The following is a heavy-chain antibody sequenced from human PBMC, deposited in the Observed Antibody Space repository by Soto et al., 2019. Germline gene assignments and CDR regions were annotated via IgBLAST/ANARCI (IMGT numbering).Heavy chain of an antibody. CDR1: GGSISSGDYY. CDR2: IYYSGST. Sequence: TLSLTCTVSGGSISSGDYYWSWIRQPPGKGLEWIGYIYYSGSTYYNPSLKSRVTISVGTSKNQFSLKLSSVTAADTAVYYCARVDYCSSTSCYNSGFDPWGQGTLVTVSS. V-gene: IGHV4-30-4*01. D-gene: IGHD2-2*01. J-gene: IGHJ5*02. CDR3: ARVDYCSSTSCYNSGFDP.